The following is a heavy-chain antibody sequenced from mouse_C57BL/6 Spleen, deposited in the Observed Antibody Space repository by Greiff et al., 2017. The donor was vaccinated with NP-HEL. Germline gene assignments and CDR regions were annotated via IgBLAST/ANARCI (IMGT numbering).Heavy chain of an antibody. V-gene: IGHV1-81*01. D-gene: IGHD1-1*01. CDR3: AREDYGIPAWFAY. CDR2: IYPRSGNT. CDR1: GYTFTSYG. J-gene: IGHJ3*01. Sequence: QVQLQQSGAELARPGASVKLSCKASGYTFTSYGISWVKQRPGQGLEWIGEIYPRSGNTYYNEKFKGKATLTADKSSSTAYMELRSLTSEDSAVYFCAREDYGIPAWFAYWGQGTLVTVSA.